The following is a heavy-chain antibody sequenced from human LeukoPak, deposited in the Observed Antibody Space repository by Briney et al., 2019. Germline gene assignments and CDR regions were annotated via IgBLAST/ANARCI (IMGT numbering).Heavy chain of an antibody. CDR2: ISAYNGNT. V-gene: IGHV1-18*01. CDR1: GYIFTSYG. J-gene: IGHJ6*02. D-gene: IGHD3-22*01. CDR3: ARECLYYYDSSGYRDYYYYYGMDV. Sequence: GASVKVSCKASGYIFTSYGINWVRQAPGQGLEWMGWISAYNGNTNYAQKLQGRVTMTTDTSTSTAYMELRSLRSDDTAVYYCARECLYYYDSSGYRDYYYYYGMDVWGQGTTVTVSS.